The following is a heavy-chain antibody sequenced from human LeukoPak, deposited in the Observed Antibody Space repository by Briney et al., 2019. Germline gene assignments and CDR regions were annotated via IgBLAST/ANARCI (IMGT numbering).Heavy chain of an antibody. CDR1: GYTFTGYY. CDR3: ARGSSSWTKPYNWFDP. CDR2: INPNSGGT. D-gene: IGHD6-13*01. Sequence: ASVKVSCKASGYTFTGYYMHWVRQAPGQGLEWMGWINPNSGGTNYAQKFQGRVTITADESTSTAYMELSSLRSEDTAVYYCARGSSSWTKPYNWFDPWGQGTLVTVSS. V-gene: IGHV1-2*02. J-gene: IGHJ5*02.